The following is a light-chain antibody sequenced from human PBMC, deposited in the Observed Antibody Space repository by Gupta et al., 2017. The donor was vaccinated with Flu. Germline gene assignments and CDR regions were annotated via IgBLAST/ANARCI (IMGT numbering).Light chain of an antibody. CDR2: GDT. CDR1: NIGAHYD. Sequence: NIGAHYDVNWYQQFPGTAPKLLIYGDTSRPSGGPDRFPASKSGTSASASLAITGLQAEDEADYYCQSYDSSLHAVVFGGGTKLTVL. V-gene: IGLV1-40*01. CDR3: QSYDSSLHAVV. J-gene: IGLJ2*01.